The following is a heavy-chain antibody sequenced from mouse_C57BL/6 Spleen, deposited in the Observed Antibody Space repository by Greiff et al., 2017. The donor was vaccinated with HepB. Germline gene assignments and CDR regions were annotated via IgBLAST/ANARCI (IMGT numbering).Heavy chain of an antibody. Sequence: VQLQQSVAELVRPGASVKLSCTASGFNIKNTYMHWVKQRPEQGLEWIGRIDPANGNTKYAPKFQGKATITADTSSNTADLQLSSLTSEDTAIYYGTRCEYVRYDGGYYFDYWGQGTTLTVSS. V-gene: IGHV14-3*01. CDR2: IDPANGNT. J-gene: IGHJ2*01. CDR3: TRCEYVRYDGGYYFDY. CDR1: GFNIKNTY. D-gene: IGHD2-12*01.